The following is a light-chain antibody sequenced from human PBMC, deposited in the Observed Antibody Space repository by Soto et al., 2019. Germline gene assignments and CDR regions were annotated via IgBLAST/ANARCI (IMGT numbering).Light chain of an antibody. CDR1: QSINNR. Sequence: IQMTQSPSTLSASIGDRVTITCRASQSINNRLAWYQQMPGKAPNLLIYDASSLESGVPSRFRRSGAETEFTLTISRLQPDDFATYYCQQCFDGWMFGQGTKVQIK. V-gene: IGKV1-5*01. CDR2: DAS. J-gene: IGKJ1*01. CDR3: QQCFDGWM.